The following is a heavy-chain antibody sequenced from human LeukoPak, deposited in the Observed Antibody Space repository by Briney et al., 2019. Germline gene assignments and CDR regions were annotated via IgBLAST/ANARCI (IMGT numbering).Heavy chain of an antibody. CDR2: ISYDGSNK. Sequence: GGSLRLSCAASGFTSSSYGMHWVRQAPGKGLEWVAVISYDGSNKYYADSVKGRFTISRDNAKNSLYLQMNSLRAEDTAVYYCARGRYFDWQGAFDIWGQGTMVTVSS. V-gene: IGHV3-30*03. CDR1: GFTSSSYG. J-gene: IGHJ3*02. CDR3: ARGRYFDWQGAFDI. D-gene: IGHD3-9*01.